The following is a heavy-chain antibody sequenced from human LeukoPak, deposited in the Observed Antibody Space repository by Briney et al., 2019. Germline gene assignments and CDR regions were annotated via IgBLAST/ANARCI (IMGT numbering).Heavy chain of an antibody. CDR3: ARDYWYYYDSSGYYYDY. J-gene: IGHJ4*02. Sequence: PGGSLRLSCAASGFTFSSYSMNWVRQAPGKGLEWVSSISSSSSYIYYADSVKGRFTISRDNAKNSLYLQMNSLRAKDTAVYYCARDYWYYYDSSGYYYDYWGQGTLVTVSS. CDR2: ISSSSSYI. V-gene: IGHV3-21*01. CDR1: GFTFSSYS. D-gene: IGHD3-22*01.